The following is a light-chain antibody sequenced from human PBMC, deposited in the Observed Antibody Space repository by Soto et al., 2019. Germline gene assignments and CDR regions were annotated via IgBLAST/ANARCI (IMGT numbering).Light chain of an antibody. CDR1: QDISDH. CDR3: QKYNRTPRT. Sequence: DFQMTQSPSSLSASVGDRVTITCRASQDISDHLAWYQHKPAKVPKLLIYEASTLQSGVTSRFSGGGSGTDFTLTISSLQPEDVATYYCQKYNRTPRTFGQGTKVELK. CDR2: EAS. V-gene: IGKV1-27*01. J-gene: IGKJ1*01.